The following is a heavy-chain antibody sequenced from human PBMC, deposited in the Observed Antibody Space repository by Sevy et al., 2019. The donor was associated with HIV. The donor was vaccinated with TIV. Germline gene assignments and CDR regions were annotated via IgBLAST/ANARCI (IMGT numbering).Heavy chain of an antibody. D-gene: IGHD3-22*01. CDR2: ISYDGSNK. Sequence: GGSLRLSCSASGFTFSNYAMHWVRQAPGKGLEWVGFISYDGSNKYYADSVKGRFTISRDNGNNTLYLQMNSLGAEDTAVYYCAKDYRVLLITTIDYWGQGTMVTVSS. J-gene: IGHJ4*02. CDR1: GFTFSNYA. CDR3: AKDYRVLLITTIDY. V-gene: IGHV3-30*18.